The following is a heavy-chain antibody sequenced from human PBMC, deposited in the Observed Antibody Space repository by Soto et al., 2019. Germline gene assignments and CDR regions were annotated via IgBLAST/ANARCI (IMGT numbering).Heavy chain of an antibody. Sequence: ASVKVSCKASGYTFTGYYLHWVRQAPGQGLEWMGCSNPDGGGRNYAQKFQGSVTMTRDTSINTAYMELNNLGSDDTAVYYCTRDYGGYCSGDACSFGSLHXWGQVTLVTVSX. CDR3: TRDYGGYCSGDACSFGSLHX. V-gene: IGHV1-2*02. J-gene: IGHJ4*01. D-gene: IGHD2-15*01. CDR1: GYTFTGYY. CDR2: SNPDGGGR.